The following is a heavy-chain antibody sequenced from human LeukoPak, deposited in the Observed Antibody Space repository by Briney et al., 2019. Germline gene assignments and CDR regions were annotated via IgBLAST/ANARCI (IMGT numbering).Heavy chain of an antibody. J-gene: IGHJ5*02. CDR2: IRSSGSYK. V-gene: IGHV3-11*03. CDR3: ARMGDHEYGDYIWFDP. D-gene: IGHD4-17*01. CDR1: GFTFSDYY. Sequence: KGGGSLRLSCAASGFTFSDYYLIWPRQAPGKGLEGGSYIRSSGSYKNYADSVKVRFTIYSDNAKNSLFLELNSLRAEDTAVYCCARMGDHEYGDYIWFDPWVQAPLDTVSS.